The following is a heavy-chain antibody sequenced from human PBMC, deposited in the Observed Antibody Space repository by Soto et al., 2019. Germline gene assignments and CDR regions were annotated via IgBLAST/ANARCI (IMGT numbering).Heavy chain of an antibody. CDR3: ASEIDGYYGIDV. CDR2: IIPMFGTA. J-gene: IGHJ6*02. V-gene: IGHV1-69*12. CDR1: GGTFSTDS. Sequence: QVQLVQSGAEVKKPGSSVKVSCKASGGTFSTDSISWVRQAPGQGLEWMGGIIPMFGTANNAQKFQGRVTITADESTSTAYMELSSLRSEDTAVYFCASEIDGYYGIDVWGQGTTVTVAS.